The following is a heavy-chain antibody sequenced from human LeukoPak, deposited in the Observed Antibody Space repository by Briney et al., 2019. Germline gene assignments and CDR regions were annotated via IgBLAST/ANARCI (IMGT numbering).Heavy chain of an antibody. V-gene: IGHV4-59*01. D-gene: IGHD2/OR15-2a*01. CDR3: ARYFGPPSLAYEVNSWFDP. CDR2: IYYSGST. CDR1: GGSISSYY. J-gene: IGHJ5*02. Sequence: PSETLSLTCTVSGGSISSYYWSWIRQPPGKGLEWIGYIYYSGSTNYNPSLKSRVTISVDTSKNQFSLKLSSVTAADTAVYYCARYFGPPSLAYEVNSWFDPWGQGTLVTVSS.